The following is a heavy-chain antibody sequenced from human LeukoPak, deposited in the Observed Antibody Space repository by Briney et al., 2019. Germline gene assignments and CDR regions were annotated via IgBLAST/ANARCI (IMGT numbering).Heavy chain of an antibody. CDR1: GGSISSYY. D-gene: IGHD3-10*01. CDR2: INHSGST. J-gene: IGHJ4*02. Sequence: PSETLSLTCTVSGGSISSYYWSWIRQPPGKGLEWIGEINHSGSTNYNPSLKSRVTISVDTSKNQFSLKLSSVTAADTAVYYCARARYYYGSGSPSRPRSGYFDYWGQGTLVTVSS. V-gene: IGHV4-34*01. CDR3: ARARYYYGSGSPSRPRSGYFDY.